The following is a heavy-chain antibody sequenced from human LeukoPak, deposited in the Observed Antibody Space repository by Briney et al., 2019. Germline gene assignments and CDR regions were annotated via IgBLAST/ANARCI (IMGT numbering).Heavy chain of an antibody. CDR3: ARSSDFWSGPIDY. J-gene: IGHJ4*02. D-gene: IGHD3-3*01. CDR1: GFTFSSYS. CDR2: IRSSSSTI. V-gene: IGHV3-48*01. Sequence: GALRLSCAASGFTFSSYSMNWVRQAPGKGLEWVAYIRSSSSTIYYADSVQGRFTISRDNARNSLYLQMNSLRAEDTAVYYCARSSDFWSGPIDYWGQGTLVTVSS.